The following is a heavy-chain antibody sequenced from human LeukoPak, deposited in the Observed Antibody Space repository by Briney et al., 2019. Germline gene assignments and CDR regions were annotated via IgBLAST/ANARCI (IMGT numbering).Heavy chain of an antibody. D-gene: IGHD3-9*01. J-gene: IGHJ3*02. CDR1: GYTFTGYY. CDR3: ARAYDILTGYYNAFDI. V-gene: IGHV1-2*04. Sequence: ASVKVSCKASGYTFTGYYMHWVRQAPGQRLEWMGWINPNSGGTNYAQKFQGWVTMTRDTSISTAYMELSRLRSDDTAVYYCARAYDILTGYYNAFDIWGQGTMVTVSS. CDR2: INPNSGGT.